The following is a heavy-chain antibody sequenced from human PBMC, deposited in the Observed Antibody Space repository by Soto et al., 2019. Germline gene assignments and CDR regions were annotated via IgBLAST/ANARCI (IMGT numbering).Heavy chain of an antibody. CDR3: ARDSGQGVYFDY. J-gene: IGHJ4*02. CDR1: GFTFSSYG. V-gene: IGHV3-33*01. CDR2: IWYDGSNK. D-gene: IGHD1-26*01. Sequence: QVQLVESGGGVVQPGRSLRLSCAASGFTFSSYGMHWVRQAPGKGLEWVVVIWYDGSNKYYADSVKGRFTISRDNSKNTLYLQMNSLRAEDTAVYYCARDSGQGVYFDYWGQGTLVTVSS.